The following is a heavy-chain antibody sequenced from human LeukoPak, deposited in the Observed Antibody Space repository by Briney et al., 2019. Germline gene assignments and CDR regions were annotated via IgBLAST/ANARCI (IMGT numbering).Heavy chain of an antibody. CDR1: GFTFSSYS. J-gene: IGHJ4*02. Sequence: GGSLRLSCAASGFTFSSYSMNWVRQAPGKGLEWVSYISSSGSTIYYADSVKGRFTISRDNAKNSLYLQMNSLRAEDTAVYYCARNGYSGYDWDYWGQGTPVTVSS. V-gene: IGHV3-48*04. CDR3: ARNGYSGYDWDY. CDR2: ISSSGSTI. D-gene: IGHD5-12*01.